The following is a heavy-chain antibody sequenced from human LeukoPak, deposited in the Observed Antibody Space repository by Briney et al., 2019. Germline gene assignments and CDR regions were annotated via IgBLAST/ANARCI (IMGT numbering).Heavy chain of an antibody. CDR2: ISYDGSNK. J-gene: IGHJ6*02. D-gene: IGHD6-25*01. CDR1: GFTFSSYG. V-gene: IGHV3-30*03. Sequence: PGGSLKLSCAASGFTFSSYGMHWVRQAPGKGLEWVAVISYDGSNKYYADSVKGRFTISRDNSKNTLYLQMNSLRAEDTAVYYCARETGISARRNYYYGMDVWGQGTTVTVSS. CDR3: ARETGISARRNYYYGMDV.